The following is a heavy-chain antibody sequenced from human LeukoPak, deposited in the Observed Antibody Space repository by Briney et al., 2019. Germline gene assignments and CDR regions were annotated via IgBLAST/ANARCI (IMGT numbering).Heavy chain of an antibody. V-gene: IGHV3-7*01. J-gene: IGHJ4*02. CDR3: ARDLEYYDSSGYTSFDY. CDR2: IKQDGSEK. Sequence: GGSLRLSCAASGFTFSSYWMSWVRQAPGKGLEWVANIKQDGSEKYYVDSVKGRFTISRDNAKNSLYLQMNSLRAEDTAVYYCARDLEYYDSSGYTSFDYWGQGTLVTVSS. CDR1: GFTFSSYW. D-gene: IGHD3-22*01.